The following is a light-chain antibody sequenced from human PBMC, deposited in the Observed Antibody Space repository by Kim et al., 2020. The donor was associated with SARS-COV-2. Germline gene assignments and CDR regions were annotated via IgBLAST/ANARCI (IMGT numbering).Light chain of an antibody. CDR1: SSDVGGYNY. J-gene: IGLJ3*02. CDR3: SSYTSSSTWV. CDR2: DVS. Sequence: QSALTQPASVSGSPGQSITISCTGTSSDVGGYNYVSWYQQHPGKAPKLMIYDVSKRPSGVSNHFSGSKSGNTASLTISGLQAEDEADYYCSSYTSSSTWVFGGGTQLTVL. V-gene: IGLV2-14*01.